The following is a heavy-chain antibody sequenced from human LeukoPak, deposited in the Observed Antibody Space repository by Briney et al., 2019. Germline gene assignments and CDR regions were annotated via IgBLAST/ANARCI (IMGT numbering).Heavy chain of an antibody. J-gene: IGHJ4*02. CDR3: ARSRSSSPYYFDA. V-gene: IGHV4-59*01. D-gene: IGHD6-19*01. CDR2: VFYSGTT. Sequence: SETLSLTCSVSRGSISTYYWSWIRQPPGKGLEWIGFVFYSGTTNSNPSVKSRVSMSVDMSKNHLSLELTSVTAADSAVYYCARSRSSSPYYFDAWGQGTLVTVSS. CDR1: RGSISTYY.